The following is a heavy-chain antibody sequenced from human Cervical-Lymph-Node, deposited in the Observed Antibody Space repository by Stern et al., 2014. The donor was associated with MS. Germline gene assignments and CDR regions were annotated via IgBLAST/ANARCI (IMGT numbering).Heavy chain of an antibody. Sequence: VQLVESGGGVVQPGGSLRLSCSASGFTFKSYTMQWVRQPPGKGLEWVAVVTYNGTNKYYADSMKGRFTISRDNSKNILFLQMNSLRPEDSAVYYCAKYAETFDSWGQGTLVIVSS. V-gene: IGHV3-30-3*02. D-gene: IGHD5-24*01. CDR3: AKYAETFDS. J-gene: IGHJ4*02. CDR2: VTYNGTNK. CDR1: GFTFKSYT.